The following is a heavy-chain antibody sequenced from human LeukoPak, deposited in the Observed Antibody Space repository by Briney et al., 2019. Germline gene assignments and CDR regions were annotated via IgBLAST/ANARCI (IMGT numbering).Heavy chain of an antibody. J-gene: IGHJ4*02. CDR1: GYSISSGYY. Sequence: SETLSLTCAVSGYSISSGYYWGWIRQPPGQGLEWIGSIYHSGSTYYNPSLKSRITISVDTSKNQFSLKLSSVTAADTAVYYCARILRTTRTPFDYWGQGTLVTVSS. CDR2: IYHSGST. V-gene: IGHV4-38-2*01. CDR3: ARILRTTRTPFDY. D-gene: IGHD1-1*01.